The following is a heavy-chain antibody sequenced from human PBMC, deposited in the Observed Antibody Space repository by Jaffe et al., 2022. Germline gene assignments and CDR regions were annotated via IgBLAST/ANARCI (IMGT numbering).Heavy chain of an antibody. CDR3: ARDGIAVAGYDY. Sequence: QVQLVQSGAEVKKPGASVKVSCKASGYTFTSYAMHWVRQAPGQRLEWMGWINAGNGNTKYSQKFQGRVTITRDTSASTAYMELSSLRSEDTAVYYCARDGIAVAGYDYWGQGTLVTVSS. J-gene: IGHJ4*02. V-gene: IGHV1-3*01. CDR1: GYTFTSYA. CDR2: INAGNGNT. D-gene: IGHD6-19*01.